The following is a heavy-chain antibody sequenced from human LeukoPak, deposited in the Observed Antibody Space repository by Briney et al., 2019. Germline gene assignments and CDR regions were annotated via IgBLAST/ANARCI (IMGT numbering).Heavy chain of an antibody. CDR1: GYTFTSYY. CDR2: INPSGGST. D-gene: IGHD1-26*01. V-gene: IGHV1-46*01. Sequence: ASVNVSCKASGYTFTSYYMHWVRQAPGQGLEWMGIINPSGGSTSYAQKFQGRVTMTRDMSTSTVYMELSSLRSEDTAVYYCRSAGGATFDYWGQGTLVTVSS. J-gene: IGHJ4*02. CDR3: RSAGGATFDY.